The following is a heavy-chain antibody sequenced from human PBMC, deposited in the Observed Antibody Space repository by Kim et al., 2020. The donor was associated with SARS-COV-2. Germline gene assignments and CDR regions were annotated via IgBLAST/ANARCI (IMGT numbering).Heavy chain of an antibody. CDR1: GYTFNRYD. D-gene: IGHD3-3*01. Sequence: ASVKVSCKAAGYTFNRYDINWVRQAPGQGFEWMGWMNPNSGNTGYAQKFQGRVTMTSDTSINTAYMELSGLSFEDTAFYYCARGRFTTLFGVDITSDGFD. CDR3: ARGRFTTLFGVDITSDGFD. V-gene: IGHV1-8*01. J-gene: IGHJ3*01. CDR2: MNPNSGNT.